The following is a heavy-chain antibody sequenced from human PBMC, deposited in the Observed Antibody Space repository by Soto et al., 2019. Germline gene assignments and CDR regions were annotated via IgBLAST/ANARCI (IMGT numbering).Heavy chain of an antibody. V-gene: IGHV4-39*01. CDR2: IYYSGST. CDR3: ARQRTSVVTQAYFDE. D-gene: IGHD2-21*02. Sequence: SETLSLTCTVTGDSISSRSYYWGWIRQPPGKGLEWIGSIYYSGSTYNNPSLRSRVSMSIDTSKDQFSLKLKSVTAADTALYFCARQRTSVVTQAYFDEWGPESLVTVSS. CDR1: GDSISSRSYY. J-gene: IGHJ4*03.